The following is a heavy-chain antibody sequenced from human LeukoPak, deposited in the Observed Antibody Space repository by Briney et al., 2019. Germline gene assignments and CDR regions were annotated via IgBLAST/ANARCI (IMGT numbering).Heavy chain of an antibody. V-gene: IGHV4-4*07. CDR1: GGSISSYY. J-gene: IGHJ3*02. CDR2: IYTSGST. CDR3: ARGGGGYCSSTSCMGFIYDAFDI. Sequence: SETLSLTCTVSGGSISSYYWSWIRQPAGKGLEWIGRIYTSGSTNYNPSLTSRVTMSVDTSKNQCSLKLSSVTAADTAVSYCARGGGGYCSSTSCMGFIYDAFDIWGQGTMVTVSS. D-gene: IGHD2-2*01.